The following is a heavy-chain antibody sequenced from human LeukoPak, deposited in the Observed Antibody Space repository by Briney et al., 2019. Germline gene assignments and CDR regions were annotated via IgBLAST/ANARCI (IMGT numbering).Heavy chain of an antibody. CDR2: ISAYNGNT. D-gene: IGHD2-15*01. J-gene: IGHJ4*02. Sequence: ASVKVSCKASGYTFTSYGISWVRQAPGQGLEWMGWISAYNGNTNYAQELQGRVTMTTDTSTSTAYMELRSLRSDDTAVYYCARDYCSGGSCPFDYWGQGTLVTVSS. V-gene: IGHV1-18*01. CDR3: ARDYCSGGSCPFDY. CDR1: GYTFTSYG.